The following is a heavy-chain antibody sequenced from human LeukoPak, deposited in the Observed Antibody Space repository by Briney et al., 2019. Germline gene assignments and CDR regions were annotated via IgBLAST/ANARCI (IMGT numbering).Heavy chain of an antibody. Sequence: SETLSLTCTVSGGSISSGSYYWSWFRQPAGKGLEWIGRTSSSGSTNYNPSLKSRVTISVDTSKNQLFLKLSSVTATDTAAYYCAREAPRPDYWGQGTLVTVSS. J-gene: IGHJ4*02. CDR1: GGSISSGSYY. V-gene: IGHV4-61*02. CDR3: AREAPRPDY. CDR2: TSSSGST.